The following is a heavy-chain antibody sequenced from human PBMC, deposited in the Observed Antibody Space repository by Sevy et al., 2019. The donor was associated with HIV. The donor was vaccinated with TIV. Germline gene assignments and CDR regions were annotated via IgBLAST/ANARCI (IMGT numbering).Heavy chain of an antibody. CDR3: AGGRDDSSGSFDAFDI. CDR1: GFTFISYA. D-gene: IGHD3-22*01. V-gene: IGHV3-23*01. Sequence: GGSLRLSCKPSGFTFISYAMNWVRQAPGKGLEWVSTIYGSSGATYYGDSVKGRFTNSRDNSKNTLYLQMNSLRTEDTAGYYCAGGRDDSSGSFDAFDIWGQGTMVTVSS. J-gene: IGHJ3*02. CDR2: IYGSSGAT.